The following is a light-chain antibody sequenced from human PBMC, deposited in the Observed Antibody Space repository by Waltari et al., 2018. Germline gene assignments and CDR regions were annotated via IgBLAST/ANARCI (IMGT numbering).Light chain of an antibody. CDR3: AEWDDDSLNGPHVV. CDR1: TSTIGSKT. Sequence: QSALTQPPSASATPGPRVTITCSGVTSTIGSKTVNWYQHLPGAAPKLLIYSDNQRPSGVPDRFSGSKSGTSASLAISGLRSEDEADYYCAEWDDDSLNGPHVVFGGGTRLTVL. V-gene: IGLV1-44*01. J-gene: IGLJ2*01. CDR2: SDN.